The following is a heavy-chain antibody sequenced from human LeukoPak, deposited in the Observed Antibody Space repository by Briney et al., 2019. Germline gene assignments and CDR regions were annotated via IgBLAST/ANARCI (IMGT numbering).Heavy chain of an antibody. V-gene: IGHV4-30-4*07. D-gene: IGHD1-26*01. CDR2: IYYSGST. CDR1: GGSISSGGYS. CDR3: ARDGSRWEQNFDY. Sequence: SETLSLTCAVSGGSISSGGYSWSWIRQPPGKGLEWIGYIYYSGSTYYNPSLKSRVTISVDTSKNQFSLKLSSVTAADTAVYYCARDGSRWEQNFDYWGQGTLVTVSS. J-gene: IGHJ4*02.